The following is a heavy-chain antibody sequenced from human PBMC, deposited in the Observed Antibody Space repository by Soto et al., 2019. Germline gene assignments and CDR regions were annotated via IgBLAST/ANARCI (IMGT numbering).Heavy chain of an antibody. CDR1: GGSISSSSYY. Sequence: SETLSLTCTVSGGSISSSSYYWGWIRQPPGKGLEWIGSIYYSGSTYYNPSLKSRVTISVDTSKNQFSLKLSSVTAADTAVYYCARQRIAAAGTKSGFDYWGQGTLVTVSS. V-gene: IGHV4-39*01. D-gene: IGHD6-13*01. J-gene: IGHJ4*02. CDR3: ARQRIAAAGTKSGFDY. CDR2: IYYSGST.